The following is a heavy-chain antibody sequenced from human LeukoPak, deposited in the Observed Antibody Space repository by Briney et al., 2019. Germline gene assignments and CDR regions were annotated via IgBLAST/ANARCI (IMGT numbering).Heavy chain of an antibody. D-gene: IGHD6-13*01. CDR2: IYYSGST. Sequence: SETLSLTCTVSGGSISSYYWSWIRQPPGKGLEWIGSIYYSGSTYYNPSLKSRVTISVDTSKNQFSLKLSSVTAADTAVYYCARQVRIAAAGTGWFDPWGQGTLVTVSS. J-gene: IGHJ5*02. V-gene: IGHV4-59*05. CDR1: GGSISSYY. CDR3: ARQVRIAAAGTGWFDP.